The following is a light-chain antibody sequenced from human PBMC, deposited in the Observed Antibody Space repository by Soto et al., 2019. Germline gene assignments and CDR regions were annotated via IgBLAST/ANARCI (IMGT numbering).Light chain of an antibody. CDR3: SSFTSINTWV. J-gene: IGLJ3*02. CDR1: SSDVGGYNY. V-gene: IGLV2-14*01. CDR2: EVS. Sequence: QSALTQPASVSGSPGQSITISCTGTSSDVGGYNYVSWYQQHPGKAPKLMIYEVSNRPSGVSNRFSGSESGNTASLTISGLQAEDEADYSCSSFTSINTWVFGGGTKLTVL.